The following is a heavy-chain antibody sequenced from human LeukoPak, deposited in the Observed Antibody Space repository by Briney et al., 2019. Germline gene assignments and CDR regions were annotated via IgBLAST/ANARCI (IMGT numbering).Heavy chain of an antibody. Sequence: PGGSLRLSCAASGFTFSGYWMSWVRQAPGKGLEWLANIEQDGSNKYYVDSVKGRFTISRDNTKNSLYLQMNSLRAEDTAVYYCARGGGGIDYWGQGTLVTVSS. CDR2: IEQDGSNK. D-gene: IGHD3-16*01. V-gene: IGHV3-7*01. J-gene: IGHJ4*02. CDR3: ARGGGGIDY. CDR1: GFTFSGYW.